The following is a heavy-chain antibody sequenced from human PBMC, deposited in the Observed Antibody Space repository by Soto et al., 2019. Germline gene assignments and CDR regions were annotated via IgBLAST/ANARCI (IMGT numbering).Heavy chain of an antibody. CDR2: ISYDGSNK. V-gene: IGHV3-30-3*01. CDR1: GFTFSSYA. D-gene: IGHD2-2*02. Sequence: GGSLRLSCAASGFTFSSYAMHWVRQAPGKGLEWVAVISYDGSNKYYADSVKGRFTISRDNSKNTLYLQMNSLRAEDTAVYYCASLQYTQFDYWGQGTLVTVSS. CDR3: ASLQYTQFDY. J-gene: IGHJ4*02.